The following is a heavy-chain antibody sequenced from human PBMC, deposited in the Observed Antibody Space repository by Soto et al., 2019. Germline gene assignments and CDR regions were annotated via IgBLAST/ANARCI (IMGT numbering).Heavy chain of an antibody. V-gene: IGHV1-18*01. D-gene: IGHD2-2*02. J-gene: IGHJ3*01. CDR1: GYTFSTYG. Sequence: QAQLVQSGGEMRKPGASVKVSCKASGYTFSTYGITWVRQAPGQGLEWMGWINPLKGDTNSAARFQDRLTMTTDTCTRTAYMELRSLTSDDTAVYYCARVKVPAAILGAFDLWGHGTVVNVSS. CDR2: INPLKGDT. CDR3: ARVKVPAAILGAFDL.